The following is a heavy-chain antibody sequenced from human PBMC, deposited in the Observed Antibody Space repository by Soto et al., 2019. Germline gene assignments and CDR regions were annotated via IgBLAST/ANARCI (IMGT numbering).Heavy chain of an antibody. D-gene: IGHD5-18*01. J-gene: IGHJ6*02. CDR1: GYTFSNYG. CDR2: ISGYNGNT. V-gene: IGHV1-18*01. Sequence: ASVKVSCKASGYTFSNYGISWVRQGPGQGLEWMGWISGYNGNTHYEEKVQDRIKMTTDTSTSTTYLELRSLRSDDTAVYFCARDPGFGFGYSYAFAMDVWGQGTTVTVS. CDR3: ARDPGFGFGYSYAFAMDV.